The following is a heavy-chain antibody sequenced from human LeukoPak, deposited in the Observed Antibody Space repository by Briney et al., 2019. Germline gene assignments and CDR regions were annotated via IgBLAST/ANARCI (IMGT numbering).Heavy chain of an antibody. Sequence: SETLSLTCTVSGGSISSYYWSWIRQPPGKGLEWIGYIYYSGSTNYNPSPKSRVTISIDTSKNQFSLKLSSVTAADTAVYYCAREGYDFWSGHLPLDVWGQGTTVTVSS. V-gene: IGHV4-59*01. D-gene: IGHD3-3*01. CDR1: GGSISSYY. CDR2: IYYSGST. CDR3: AREGYDFWSGHLPLDV. J-gene: IGHJ6*02.